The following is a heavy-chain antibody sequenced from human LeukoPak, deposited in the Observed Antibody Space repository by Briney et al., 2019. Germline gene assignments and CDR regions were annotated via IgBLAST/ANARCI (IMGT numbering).Heavy chain of an antibody. D-gene: IGHD3-22*01. Sequence: GGSLRLSCAASGFTFSSYDMHWVRQVTGKGLEWVAILETGGDSHYADSVKGRFTISRDDAENTLYLQMNSLRAEDTAVYYCVRYGSAYLDYWGRGTLVTVSS. CDR1: GFTFSSYD. CDR2: LETGGDS. CDR3: VRYGSAYLDY. J-gene: IGHJ4*02. V-gene: IGHV3-13*01.